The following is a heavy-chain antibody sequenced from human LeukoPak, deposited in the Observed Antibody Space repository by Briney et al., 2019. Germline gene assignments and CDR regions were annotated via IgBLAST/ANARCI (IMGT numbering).Heavy chain of an antibody. J-gene: IGHJ4*02. D-gene: IGHD3-10*01. CDR1: SASVTSDSYY. Sequence: ASETLSLTCTVSSASVTSDSYYWGWIRQPPGKGLEWIGDIHYTGNTYCNPSLKRRVSISIDRSKNHFSLQLTSVTAADTAVYYCARRGILLSRVVRGDFDYWGQGTLVTVSS. CDR2: IHYTGNT. CDR3: ARRGILLSRVVRGDFDY. V-gene: IGHV4-39*02.